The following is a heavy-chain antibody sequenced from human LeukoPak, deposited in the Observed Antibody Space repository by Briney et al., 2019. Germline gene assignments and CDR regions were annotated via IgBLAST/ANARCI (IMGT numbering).Heavy chain of an antibody. CDR2: ISGSGGST. CDR1: GFTFSSYA. Sequence: GGSLRLSCAVSGFTFSSYAMSWVRQAPGKGLEWVSAISGSGGSTYYADSVKGRFTISRDNSKNTLYLQMNSLRAEDTAVYYCAKASIAARSRFDYWGQGTLVTVSS. D-gene: IGHD6-6*01. V-gene: IGHV3-23*01. J-gene: IGHJ4*02. CDR3: AKASIAARSRFDY.